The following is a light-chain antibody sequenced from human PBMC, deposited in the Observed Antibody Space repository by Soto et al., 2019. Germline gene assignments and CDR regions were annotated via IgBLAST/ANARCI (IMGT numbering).Light chain of an antibody. J-gene: IGLJ1*01. V-gene: IGLV2-14*02. CDR2: HVS. Sequence: QSVLTQPASVSGSPGQSITISCTGTSSDVGSYNLVSWYQQHPGKAPKLMIYHVSNRPSGVSDRFSGSKSGNSASLTISGLQAEDEADYYCSSYTTTSTYVFGTGTKVTVL. CDR3: SSYTTTSTYV. CDR1: SSDVGSYNL.